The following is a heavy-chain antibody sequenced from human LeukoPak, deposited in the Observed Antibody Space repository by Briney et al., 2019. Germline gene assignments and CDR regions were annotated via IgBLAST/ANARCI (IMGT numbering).Heavy chain of an antibody. J-gene: IGHJ3*02. Sequence: SQTLSLTCTVSGGSISSGGYYWSWIRRHPGKGLEWIGYIYYSGSTYYNPSLKSRVTISVDTSKNQFSLKLSSVTAADTAVYYCARDPYYDSSGYYSAAFDIWGQGTMVTVSS. CDR1: GGSISSGGYY. D-gene: IGHD3-22*01. CDR3: ARDPYYDSSGYYSAAFDI. V-gene: IGHV4-31*03. CDR2: IYYSGST.